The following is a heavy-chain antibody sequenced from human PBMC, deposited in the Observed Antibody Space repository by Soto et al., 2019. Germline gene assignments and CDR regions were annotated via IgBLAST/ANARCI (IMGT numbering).Heavy chain of an antibody. V-gene: IGHV4-61*01. CDR3: ARTTAVPNTLRSRYFFDY. CDR1: GGSVSYKTYY. CDR2: VYYSGTT. J-gene: IGHJ4*02. Sequence: SETLSLTCSVSGGSVSYKTYYWSWIRQPPGKILEWIGYVYYSGTTNYNPSLKSRVTISVGLSKNRFSLRLSSVTTADTALYYCARTTAVPNTLRSRYFFDYWGQGTLVTVSS. D-gene: IGHD4-17*01.